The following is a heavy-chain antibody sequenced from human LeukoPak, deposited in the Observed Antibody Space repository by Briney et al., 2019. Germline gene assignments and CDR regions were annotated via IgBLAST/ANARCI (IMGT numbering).Heavy chain of an antibody. Sequence: ASVKVSCKASGYTFTSYYINWVRQATGQGPEWMGWMNPNSGNTDYAQRFQGRVTMTRNTSISTAYMELSSLRSEDTAVYYCARVSGYDWESFYDYWGQGTLVTVSS. CDR2: MNPNSGNT. D-gene: IGHD5-12*01. CDR1: GYTFTSYY. J-gene: IGHJ4*02. V-gene: IGHV1-8*01. CDR3: ARVSGYDWESFYDY.